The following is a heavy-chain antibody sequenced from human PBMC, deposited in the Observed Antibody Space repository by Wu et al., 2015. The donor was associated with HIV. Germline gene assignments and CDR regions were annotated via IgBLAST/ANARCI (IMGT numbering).Heavy chain of an antibody. J-gene: IGHJ3*02. CDR1: GGTFSSYA. D-gene: IGHD2-2*01. Sequence: QVQLVQSGAEVKKPGSSVKVSCTGSGGTFSSYAISWVRQAPGQGLEWMGGIIPIFGTANYAQKFQGRVTITADESTSTAYMELSSLRSEDTAVYYCARAVVVPAAIPDAFDIWGQGTMVTVSS. CDR3: ARAVVVPAAIPDAFDI. CDR2: IIPIFGTA. V-gene: IGHV1-69*12.